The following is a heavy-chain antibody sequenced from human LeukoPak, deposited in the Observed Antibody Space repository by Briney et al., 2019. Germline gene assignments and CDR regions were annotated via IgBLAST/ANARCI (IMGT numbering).Heavy chain of an antibody. CDR2: ISGSGGST. Sequence: PGGSLRLSCAASGFTLSSYAMSWVRQAPGKGLEWVSSISGSGGSTYYADSVKGRFTISRDNSKNTLYLQMNSLRAEDTAVYYCASSARDWMANFDYWGQGTLVTVSS. V-gene: IGHV3-23*01. J-gene: IGHJ4*02. CDR3: ASSARDWMANFDY. CDR1: GFTLSSYA. D-gene: IGHD5-24*01.